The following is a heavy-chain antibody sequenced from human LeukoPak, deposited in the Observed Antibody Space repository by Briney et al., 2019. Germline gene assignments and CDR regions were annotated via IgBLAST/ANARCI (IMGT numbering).Heavy chain of an antibody. D-gene: IGHD3-3*01. J-gene: IGHJ6*03. CDR2: IYYSGTT. CDR1: GGSISSSSYY. CDR3: ARHAAAGHYYDSGYFYSHMDV. Sequence: PSETLSLTCTVSGGSISSSSYYWGWIRQPPGKGLEWIGSIYYSGTTYYNPSLKSRVTISVDTSKNQFSLKLISLTAADTAFYYCARHAAAGHYYDSGYFYSHMDVWGKGTTVTISS. V-gene: IGHV4-39*01.